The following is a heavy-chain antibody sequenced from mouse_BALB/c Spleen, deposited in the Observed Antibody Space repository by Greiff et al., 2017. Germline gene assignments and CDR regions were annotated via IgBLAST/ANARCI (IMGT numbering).Heavy chain of an antibody. J-gene: IGHJ1*01. Sequence: VKLVESGPGLVAPSQSLSITCTVSGFSLTSYGVHWVRQPPGKGLEWLGVIWAGGSTNYNSALMSRLSISKDNSKSQVFLKMNSLQTDDTAMYYCARVTTVVATGYWYFDVWGAGTTVTVSS. V-gene: IGHV2-9*02. CDR3: ARVTTVVATGYWYFDV. CDR2: IWAGGST. CDR1: GFSLTSYG. D-gene: IGHD1-1*01.